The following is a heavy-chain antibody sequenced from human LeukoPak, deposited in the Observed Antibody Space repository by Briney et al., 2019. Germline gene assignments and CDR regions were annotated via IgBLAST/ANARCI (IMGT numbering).Heavy chain of an antibody. V-gene: IGHV1-2*04. D-gene: IGHD3-10*01. Sequence: ASVKVSCKASGYTFTGYYMHWVRQAPGQGLEWMGWINPNSGGTNYAQKFQGWVTMTRDTSISTAYMELSRLRSDDTAVYYCARAMVRGEGYYYGMDVWGQGTTVTVS. CDR3: ARAMVRGEGYYYGMDV. CDR1: GYTFTGYY. J-gene: IGHJ6*02. CDR2: INPNSGGT.